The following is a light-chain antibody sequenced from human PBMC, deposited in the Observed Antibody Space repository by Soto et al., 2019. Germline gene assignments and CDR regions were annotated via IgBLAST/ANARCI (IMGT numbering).Light chain of an antibody. CDR1: QDIKNY. Sequence: DIQMTQSPSSLSASVGDRVTITCRASQDIKNYLAWYQQKPGKVPKLLIFAASTLESGVPSRFSGSGSGTVFTITISRLQHDDVACYYRQKDTHGLRFGQGTKVEI. CDR3: QKDTHGLR. V-gene: IGKV1-27*01. J-gene: IGKJ1*01. CDR2: AAS.